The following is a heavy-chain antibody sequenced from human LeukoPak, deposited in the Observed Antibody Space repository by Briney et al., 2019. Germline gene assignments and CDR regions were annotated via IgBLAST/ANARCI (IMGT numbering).Heavy chain of an antibody. V-gene: IGHV3-53*01. CDR1: GFTVSSNY. Sequence: GGSLRLSCAASGFTVSSNYMSWVRQAPGKGLEWVSFIYSGGSTNYADSVKGRFTISRDNSKNQLYLQMSSLRAEDTAVYYCARNSRTESGGSYYFDGWGQGTLVTVSS. CDR3: ARNSRTESGGSYYFDG. CDR2: IYSGGST. J-gene: IGHJ4*02. D-gene: IGHD1-26*01.